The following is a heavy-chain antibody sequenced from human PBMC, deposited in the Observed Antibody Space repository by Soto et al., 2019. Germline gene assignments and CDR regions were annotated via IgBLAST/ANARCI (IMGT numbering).Heavy chain of an antibody. CDR1: GGSISSGGYY. CDR3: ASQATGWYADY. CDR2: IYDSGST. Sequence: QVELQESGPGLVKPSQTLSLTCTVSGGSISSGGYYWSWIRQHPGKGLEWIGYIYDSGSTYYNPSLKSRVIISVDTSKNQFSLKLSSVTAADTAVYYCASQATGWYADYWGQGTLVTVSS. V-gene: IGHV4-31*03. D-gene: IGHD6-19*01. J-gene: IGHJ4*02.